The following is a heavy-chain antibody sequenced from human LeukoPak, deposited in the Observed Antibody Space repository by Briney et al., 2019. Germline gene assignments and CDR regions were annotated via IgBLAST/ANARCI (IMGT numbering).Heavy chain of an antibody. J-gene: IGHJ4*02. CDR3: ARKEMATITFDY. Sequence: SETLPLTCTVSGGSISSSSYYWGWIRQPPGKGLEWIGSIYYSGSTYYNPSLKSRVTISVDTSKNQFSLKLSSVTAADTAGYYCARKEMATITFDYWGQGTLVTVSS. D-gene: IGHD5-24*01. V-gene: IGHV4-39*01. CDR1: GGSISSSSYY. CDR2: IYYSGST.